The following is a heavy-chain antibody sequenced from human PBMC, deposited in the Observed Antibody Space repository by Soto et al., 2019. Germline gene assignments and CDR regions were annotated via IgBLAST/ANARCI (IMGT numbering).Heavy chain of an antibody. CDR1: GFTFGDYA. CDR3: AKGPIDSSGYDLYWYFDL. CDR2: IRSKAYGGTT. D-gene: IGHD3-22*01. J-gene: IGHJ2*01. Sequence: PGGSLRLSCTASGFTFGDYAMSWVRQAPGKGLEWVGFIRSKAYGGTTEYAASVKGRFTISRDDSKSIAYLQMNSLKTEDTAVYYCAKGPIDSSGYDLYWYFDLWGRGTLVTVSS. V-gene: IGHV3-49*04.